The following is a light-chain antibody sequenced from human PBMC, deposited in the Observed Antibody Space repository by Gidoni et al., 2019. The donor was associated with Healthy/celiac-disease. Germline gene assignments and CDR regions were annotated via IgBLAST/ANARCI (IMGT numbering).Light chain of an antibody. CDR2: DAS. J-gene: IGKJ4*01. CDR1: QGVSSY. V-gene: IGKV3D-11*01. CDR3: QQRSNCT. Sequence: EIVLTQSPATLSLSPGERATLSCRASQGVSSYLAWYQQKPGQAPRLLIYDASNRATGIPARFSGSGPGTDFTRTISSLEPEDFAVYYCQQRSNCTFGGGTKVEIK.